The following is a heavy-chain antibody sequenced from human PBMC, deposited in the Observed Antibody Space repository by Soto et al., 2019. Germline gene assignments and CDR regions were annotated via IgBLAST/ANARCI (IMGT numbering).Heavy chain of an antibody. D-gene: IGHD2-2*03. CDR3: RGRFGFCTGKPCLDV. CDR2: IYGGDSDT. CDR1: GFTFSNHW. V-gene: IGHV5-51*01. Sequence: PGESLKISCKGFGFTFSNHWIAWVRHMPGRGLEWMGIIYGGDSDTRYSPSFQGQVTISVDKSINTVYLQWRSLKASDSALYFWRGRFGFCTGKPCLDVGGGGTSVTVSS. J-gene: IGHJ6*04.